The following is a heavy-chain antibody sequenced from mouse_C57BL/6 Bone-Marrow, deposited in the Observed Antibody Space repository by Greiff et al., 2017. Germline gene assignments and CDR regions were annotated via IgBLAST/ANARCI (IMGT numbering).Heavy chain of an antibody. D-gene: IGHD1-1*01. CDR2: IYPRSGNT. V-gene: IGHV1-81*01. CDR1: GYTFTSYG. J-gene: IGHJ1*03. Sequence: QVQLKQSGAELARPGASVKLSCKASGYTFTSYGISWVKQRTGQGLEWIGEIYPRSGNTYYNEKFKGKATLTADKSSSTAYMELRSLTSEDSAVYFCARSDYGSSYVGWYIDVWGTGSTVSGSS. CDR3: ARSDYGSSYVGWYIDV.